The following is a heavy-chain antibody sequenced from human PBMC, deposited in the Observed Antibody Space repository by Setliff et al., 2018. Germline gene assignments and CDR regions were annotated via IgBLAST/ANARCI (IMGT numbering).Heavy chain of an antibody. V-gene: IGHV4-30-4*08. CDR1: GGSISSGDYY. Sequence: SETLSLTCTVSGGSISSGDYYWSWIRQPPGKGLEWIGYIYYSGSTYYNPSLKSRVTISVDTSKNQFSLKLSSVTAADTAVYYCARGGEGALGIPYYGMDVWGQGTMVTVS. D-gene: IGHD2-21*01. CDR2: IYYSGST. CDR3: ARGGEGALGIPYYGMDV. J-gene: IGHJ6*02.